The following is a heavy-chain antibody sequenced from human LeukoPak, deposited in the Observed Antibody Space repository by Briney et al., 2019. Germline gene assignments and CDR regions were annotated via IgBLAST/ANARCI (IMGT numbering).Heavy chain of an antibody. D-gene: IGHD3-22*01. J-gene: IGHJ4*02. CDR1: GFSVSDYY. V-gene: IGHV3-23*01. CDR2: ISGSDGRT. Sequence: HPGGSLRLSCAASGFSVSDYYMNWVRQAPGKGLEWVSGISGSDGRTYYADSVKGRFTISRDNSKNTLYLQINTLRAEDTAVYYCAKDDGDSNGSYDSWGQGTLVTVSS. CDR3: AKDDGDSNGSYDS.